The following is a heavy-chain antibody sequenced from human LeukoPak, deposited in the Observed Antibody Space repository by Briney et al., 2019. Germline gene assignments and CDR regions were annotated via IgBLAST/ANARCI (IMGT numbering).Heavy chain of an antibody. CDR1: GFTFSSYS. Sequence: GGSLRLSCAASGFTFSSYSMNWVRQAPGKGLEWVSSISSSSSYIYYADSVKGRFTISRDNAKNSLYLQMNSLRAEDTAVYYCARDDFGRSTAYFDYWGQGTLVTVSS. V-gene: IGHV3-21*01. D-gene: IGHD3/OR15-3a*01. CDR3: ARDDFGRSTAYFDY. CDR2: ISSSSSYI. J-gene: IGHJ4*02.